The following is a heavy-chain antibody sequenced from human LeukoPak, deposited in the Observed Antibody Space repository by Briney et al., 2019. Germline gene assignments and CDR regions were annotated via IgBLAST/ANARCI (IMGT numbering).Heavy chain of an antibody. J-gene: IGHJ4*02. CDR1: GFAVSNKF. CDR3: ARGVYGAYFDF. D-gene: IGHD4-17*01. CDR2: IRVGDVT. V-gene: IGHV3-53*01. Sequence: GSLRLSCAASGFAVSNKFMYWVRQAPGKGLEWVSVIRVGDVTHYADSVKGRFTTSRDSSKNTVYLQMESLRVEDTAVYYCARGVYGAYFDFWGQGTLVTVSS.